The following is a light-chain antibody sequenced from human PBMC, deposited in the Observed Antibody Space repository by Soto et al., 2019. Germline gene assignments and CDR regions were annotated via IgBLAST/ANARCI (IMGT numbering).Light chain of an antibody. CDR2: RAS. J-gene: IGKJ2*01. V-gene: IGKV3-15*01. CDR1: QSVRDN. CDR3: QHYNFCPHS. Sequence: SLGALAVSQGEVATLSCRASQSVRDNLAWYQQKPGQAPRLLIYRASIRATGVPARFSGSGSGTEFTLTISGLQSEDVSIYFCQHYNFCPHSFGQR.